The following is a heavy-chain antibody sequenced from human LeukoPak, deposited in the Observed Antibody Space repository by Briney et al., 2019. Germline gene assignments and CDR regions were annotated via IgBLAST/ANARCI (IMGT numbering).Heavy chain of an antibody. CDR3: ATIPYYYDSSGYYAFDY. CDR1: GYTLTELS. V-gene: IGHV1-24*01. J-gene: IGHJ4*02. D-gene: IGHD3-22*01. Sequence: ASVKVSCKVSGYTLTELSMHWVRQAPGKGLEWMGGFDPEDGETIYAQKLQGRVTMTEDTSTDTAYMELSSLRSEDTAVYYCATIPYYYDSSGYYAFDYWGQGTLVTVSS. CDR2: FDPEDGET.